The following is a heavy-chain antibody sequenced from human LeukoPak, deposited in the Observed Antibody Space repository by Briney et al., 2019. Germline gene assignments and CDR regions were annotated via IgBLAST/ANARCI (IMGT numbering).Heavy chain of an antibody. CDR2: IYYSGST. CDR3: ASSGYYYDAFDI. D-gene: IGHD3-22*01. CDR1: GGSISSYY. Sequence: PSETLSLTCTVSGGSISSYYWSWLRQPPGKGLEWIGYIYYSGSTNYNPSLKSRVTISVDTSKNQFSLKLSSVTAADTAVYYCASSGYYYDAFDIWGQGTMVTVSS. J-gene: IGHJ3*02. V-gene: IGHV4-59*01.